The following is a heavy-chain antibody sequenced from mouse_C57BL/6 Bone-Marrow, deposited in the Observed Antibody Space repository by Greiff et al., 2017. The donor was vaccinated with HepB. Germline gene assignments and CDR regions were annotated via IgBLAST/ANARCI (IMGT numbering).Heavy chain of an antibody. CDR2: ISGGGGNT. J-gene: IGHJ1*03. V-gene: IGHV5-9*01. D-gene: IGHD1-1*01. Sequence: EVKVVESGGGLVKPGGSLKLSCAASGFTFSSYTMSWVRQTPEKRLEWVATISGGGGNTYYPDSVKGRFTISRVNAKNTLYLQMSSLRSEDTALYYCARHRTTVVLDWYFDVWGTGTTVTVSS. CDR3: ARHRTTVVLDWYFDV. CDR1: GFTFSSYT.